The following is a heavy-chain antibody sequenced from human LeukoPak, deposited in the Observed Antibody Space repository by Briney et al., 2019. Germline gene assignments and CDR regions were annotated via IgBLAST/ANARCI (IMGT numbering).Heavy chain of an antibody. Sequence: SETLSLTCTVSGGSSSSNYWSWIRQAAGKGLKWIGYISNTGSTSYNPSLKSRVTISVDTSKSQLSLKLSSVTAADTAVYYCARHRQMGINYWRHGTLVTVSS. CDR1: GGSSSSNY. V-gene: IGHV4-59*08. D-gene: IGHD2-8*01. J-gene: IGHJ4*01. CDR2: ISNTGST. CDR3: ARHRQMGINY.